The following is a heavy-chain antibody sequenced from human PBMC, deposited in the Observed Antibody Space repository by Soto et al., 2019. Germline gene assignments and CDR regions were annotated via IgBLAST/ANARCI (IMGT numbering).Heavy chain of an antibody. Sequence: GGSLRLSCAASGFTFSSYGMHWVRQAPGKGLEWVAVISYDGSNKYYADSVKGRFTISRDNSKNTLYLQMNSLRAEDTAVYYCAKDLSRNNVTTDYYYYYGMDVWGQGTTVTVSS. V-gene: IGHV3-30*18. CDR1: GFTFSSYG. CDR3: AKDLSRNNVTTDYYYYYGMDV. D-gene: IGHD4-4*01. J-gene: IGHJ6*02. CDR2: ISYDGSNK.